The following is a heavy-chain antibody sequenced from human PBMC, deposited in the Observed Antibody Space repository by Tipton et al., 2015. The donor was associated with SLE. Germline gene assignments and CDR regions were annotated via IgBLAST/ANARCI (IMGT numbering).Heavy chain of an antibody. CDR1: GGSISSGSSY. CDR3: ARGLFLDDFWSGSGRPYYMDV. J-gene: IGHJ6*03. D-gene: IGHD3-3*01. Sequence: LRLSCTVSGGSISSGSSYWNWIRQPAGEGLEWIGRIYKGGATNFNPSLKSRVSMSLDTSKNQFSLRLNSVTAADTAVYYCARGLFLDDFWSGSGRPYYMDVWGKGTTVTVSS. CDR2: IYKGGAT. V-gene: IGHV4-61*02.